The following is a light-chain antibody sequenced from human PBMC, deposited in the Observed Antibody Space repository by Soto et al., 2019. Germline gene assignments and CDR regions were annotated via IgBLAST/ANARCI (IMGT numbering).Light chain of an antibody. V-gene: IGKV3-20*01. J-gene: IGKJ1*01. Sequence: EIVLTQSPGTLSLSPGETATLSYRASQSLTSSYLAWYQQRPGQAPSLLIYGVSSRATGIPDRFSGSGSGTDFTLTITRLEPEDFAVYYCQHYGYSLWTFGQGTKVEIK. CDR2: GVS. CDR3: QHYGYSLWT. CDR1: QSLTSSY.